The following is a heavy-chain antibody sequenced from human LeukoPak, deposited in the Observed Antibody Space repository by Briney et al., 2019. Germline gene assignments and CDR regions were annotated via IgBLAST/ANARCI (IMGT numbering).Heavy chain of an antibody. Sequence: PGGSLRLSCAASGFTFSTYNMNWVRQAPGKGLEWVSFIYSGGSTHYSDSVKGRFTISRDNSKNTLYLQMNSLRAEDTAVYYCARSWGSYRTDYWGQGTLVTVSS. CDR1: GFTFSTYN. J-gene: IGHJ4*02. D-gene: IGHD3-16*02. V-gene: IGHV3-66*01. CDR3: ARSWGSYRTDY. CDR2: IYSGGST.